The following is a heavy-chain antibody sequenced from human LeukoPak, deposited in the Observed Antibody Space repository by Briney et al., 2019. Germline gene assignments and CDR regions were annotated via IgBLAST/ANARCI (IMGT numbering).Heavy chain of an antibody. CDR3: AKDLRYDYAFDI. V-gene: IGHV3-30*18. D-gene: IGHD5-12*01. CDR1: GFTFSSYG. J-gene: IGHJ3*02. CDR2: ISYDGSNK. Sequence: GGSLRLSCAASGFTFSSYGMHWVRQAPGKGLEWVAVISYDGSNKYYADSVKGRFTISRDNSKNTLYLQMNSLRAEDTAVYYCAKDLRYDYAFDIWGQGTMVTVSS.